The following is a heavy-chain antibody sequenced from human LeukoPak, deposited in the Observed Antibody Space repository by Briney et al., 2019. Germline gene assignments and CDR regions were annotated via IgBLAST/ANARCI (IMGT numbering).Heavy chain of an antibody. V-gene: IGHV1-18*01. CDR2: ISAYNGNT. J-gene: IGHJ4*02. D-gene: IGHD5-24*01. CDR3: ARVLEMATIYRFLATHGDY. CDR1: GYTFTSYG. Sequence: GASVKVSCKASGYTFTSYGISWVRQAPGQGLEWMGWISAYNGNTNYAQKLQGRVTMTTDTSTSTAYMELRSLRSDDTAVYYCARVLEMATIYRFLATHGDYWGQGTLVTVSS.